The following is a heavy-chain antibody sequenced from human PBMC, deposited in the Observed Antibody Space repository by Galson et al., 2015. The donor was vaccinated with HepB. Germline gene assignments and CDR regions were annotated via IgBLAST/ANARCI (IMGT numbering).Heavy chain of an antibody. CDR1: GGSINSDSHY. CDR3: VVDLSDIPVADSVMGY. J-gene: IGHJ4*02. CDR2: VYYSGST. V-gene: IGHV4-39*01. D-gene: IGHD6-19*01. Sequence: ESLSLTCTVSGGSINSDSHYWGWVRQPPGKGLEWIGSVYYSGSTYKNPSLRSRLTMSIDTSKNQFSLRLSAVTAADTAVYYCVVDLSDIPVADSVMGYWGQGTLVTVSS.